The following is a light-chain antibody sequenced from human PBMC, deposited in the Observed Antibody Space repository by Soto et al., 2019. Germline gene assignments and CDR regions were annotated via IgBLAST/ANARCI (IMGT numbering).Light chain of an antibody. J-gene: IGLJ2*01. CDR2: HDD. Sequence: QSVLTQPPSVSEAPGQRVTIPCSGSSSNIENNAVNWYQQFPGKAPKLLIYHDDLKPSGVSDRFSGSKSGTSASLAISGLQSEDEADYYFAAWDDSLNVVIFGGGTKLTVL. V-gene: IGLV1-36*01. CDR3: AAWDDSLNVVI. CDR1: SSNIENNA.